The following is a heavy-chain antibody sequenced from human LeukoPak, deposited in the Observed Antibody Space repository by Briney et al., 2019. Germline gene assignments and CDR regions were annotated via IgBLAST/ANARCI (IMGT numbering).Heavy chain of an antibody. CDR3: ARADFWSGTYAFDI. CDR2: ISAYNGNT. D-gene: IGHD3-3*01. V-gene: IGHV1-18*01. CDR1: GYTFTSYG. J-gene: IGHJ3*02. Sequence: ASVKVSCKASGYTFTSYGISWVRQAPGQGLEWMGWISAYNGNTNYAQKLQGRVTMATDTSTSTASMELRSLRSDDTAVYYCARADFWSGTYAFDIWGQGTMVTVSS.